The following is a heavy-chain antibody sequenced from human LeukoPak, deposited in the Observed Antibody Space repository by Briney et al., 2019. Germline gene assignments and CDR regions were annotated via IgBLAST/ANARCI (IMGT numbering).Heavy chain of an antibody. CDR2: ISAYNGNT. V-gene: IGHV1-18*01. CDR1: GYTFTSYG. CDR3: ARDMAAAGTGDY. D-gene: IGHD6-13*01. Sequence: PLASVKVSCKASGYTFTSYGISWVRQAPGQGLEWMGWISAYNGNTNYAQKLQGRVTMTTDTSTSTAYMELRSLRSNDTAVYYCARDMAAAGTGDYWGQGTLVTVSS. J-gene: IGHJ4*02.